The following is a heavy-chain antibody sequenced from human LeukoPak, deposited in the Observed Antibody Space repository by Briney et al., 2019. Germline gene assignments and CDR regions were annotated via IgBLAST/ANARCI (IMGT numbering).Heavy chain of an antibody. V-gene: IGHV1-69*13. J-gene: IGHJ4*02. CDR2: IIPIFGTA. Sequence: GASVTVSCKASGGTFSSYAISWVRQAPGQGLEWMGGIIPIFGTANYAQKFQGRVTITADESTSTAYMELSSLRSEDTAVYYCARVDTYYYGSGSYVEAQFDYWGQGTLVTVSS. CDR3: ARVDTYYYGSGSYVEAQFDY. D-gene: IGHD3-10*01. CDR1: GGTFSSYA.